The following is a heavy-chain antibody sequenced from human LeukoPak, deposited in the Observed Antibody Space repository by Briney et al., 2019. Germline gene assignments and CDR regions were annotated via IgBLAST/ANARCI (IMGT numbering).Heavy chain of an antibody. J-gene: IGHJ4*02. CDR2: ISGSGGSP. CDR3: AKDRWELRVYYFDY. CDR1: GLPLSSYA. D-gene: IGHD1-26*01. Sequence: GGSLTLSCGASGLPLSSYAMRWVRPAPGEGREWVSAISGSGGSPYYADSVKGRLTISRDNSKNTLYLQMNSVRAEDTAVYYCAKDRWELRVYYFDYWGQGTLVTVSS. V-gene: IGHV3-23*01.